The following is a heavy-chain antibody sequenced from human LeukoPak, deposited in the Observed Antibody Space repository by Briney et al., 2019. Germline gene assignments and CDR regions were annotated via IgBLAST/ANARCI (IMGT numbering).Heavy chain of an antibody. J-gene: IGHJ4*02. CDR3: AKAEGHGDYYFDY. D-gene: IGHD4-17*01. CDR2: ISGSGGSA. Sequence: GGSLRLSCAASGFTFSSYAMSWVRQAPGKGLEWVSAISGSGGSACYADSVKGRFTISRDNSKNTLYLQMNSLRAEDTAVYYCAKAEGHGDYYFDYWGQGTLVTVSS. V-gene: IGHV3-23*01. CDR1: GFTFSSYA.